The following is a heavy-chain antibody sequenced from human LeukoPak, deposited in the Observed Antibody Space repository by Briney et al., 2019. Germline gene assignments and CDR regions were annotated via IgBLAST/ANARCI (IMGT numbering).Heavy chain of an antibody. D-gene: IGHD6-13*01. CDR3: ARGLRIAAAGTFDP. J-gene: IGHJ5*02. CDR2: ISSSSSYI. CDR1: GFTFSSYS. V-gene: IGHV3-21*04. Sequence: PGGSLRLSCAASGFTFSSYSMNWVRQAPGKGLEWVSSISSSSSYIYYADSVKGRFTISRDNSKNTLYLQMNSLRAEDTAVYYCARGLRIAAAGTFDPWGQGTLVTVSS.